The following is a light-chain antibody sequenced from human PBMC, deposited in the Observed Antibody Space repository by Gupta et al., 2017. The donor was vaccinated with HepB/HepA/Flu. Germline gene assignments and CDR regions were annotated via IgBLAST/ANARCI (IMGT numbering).Light chain of an antibody. V-gene: IGLV3-21*02. Sequence: SYVLTQPPSVSVAPGETARMTCGGIDIGSKVVHWYQQEPGQAPVLVIYDDTDRPSGIPERLSASNSGRTATLTINRVEAGDEADYYCQVWDSTSNVVVFGGGTKLTVL. CDR1: DIGSKV. CDR2: DDT. J-gene: IGLJ2*01. CDR3: QVWDSTSNVVV.